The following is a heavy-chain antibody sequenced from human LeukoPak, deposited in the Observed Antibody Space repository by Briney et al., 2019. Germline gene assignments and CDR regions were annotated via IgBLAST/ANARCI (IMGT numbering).Heavy chain of an antibody. CDR3: ARLRGDYWYFEL. J-gene: IGHJ2*01. D-gene: IGHD4-17*01. CDR1: GGSLSGHY. CDR2: INHSGST. Sequence: SETLSLTCAVYGGSLSGHYWSWIRQTPGKGLEWIGEINHSGSTNYNPSLKSRVTILVDMSKNQFSLKLSSVTAADTAVYYCARLRGDYWYFELWGRGTLVTVSS. V-gene: IGHV4-34*01.